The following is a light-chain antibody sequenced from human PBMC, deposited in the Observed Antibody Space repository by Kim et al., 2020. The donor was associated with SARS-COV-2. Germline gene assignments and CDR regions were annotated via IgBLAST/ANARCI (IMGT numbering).Light chain of an antibody. V-gene: IGLV1-47*01. J-gene: IGLJ3*02. CDR3: AAWDDTLGTWI. CDR1: SSNIGVNY. CDR2: RIS. Sequence: LTQPPSASGTPGQRVTISCSGTSSNIGVNYVYWYQHLPGTAPNVLIYRISQRPSGVPDRFSGSQSGTSASLAISGLRSEDEGDYYCAAWDDTLGTWIFGGGTQLTVL.